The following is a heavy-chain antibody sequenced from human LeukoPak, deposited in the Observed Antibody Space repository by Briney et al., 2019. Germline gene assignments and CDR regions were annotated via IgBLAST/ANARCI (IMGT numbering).Heavy chain of an antibody. Sequence: GGSLRLSCAASGFTSSDYYISCIRHAPGEGLEWGSYISSSSSYTNYADSVKGRFTISRDNAKNTLYLQMNSLRAEDKAVYYCARASNYDILTGYPYYDMDVWGQGTTVTVSS. J-gene: IGHJ6*02. CDR1: GFTSSDYY. CDR3: ARASNYDILTGYPYYDMDV. V-gene: IGHV3-11*05. D-gene: IGHD3-9*01. CDR2: ISSSSSYT.